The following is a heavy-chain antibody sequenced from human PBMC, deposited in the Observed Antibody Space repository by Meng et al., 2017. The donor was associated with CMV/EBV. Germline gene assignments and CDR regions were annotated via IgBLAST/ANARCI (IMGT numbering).Heavy chain of an antibody. J-gene: IGHJ6*02. CDR2: ISSSSSYI. V-gene: IGHV3-21*01. CDR3: ARPHQTSGYYENYYYYGMDV. Sequence: GESLKISCAASGFTFSSYSMNWVRQAPGKGLEWVSSISSSSSYIYYADSVKGRFTISRDNAKNSLYLQMNSLRAEDTAVYYCARPHQTSGYYENYYYYGMDVWGQGTTVTVSS. D-gene: IGHD3-3*01. CDR1: GFTFSSYS.